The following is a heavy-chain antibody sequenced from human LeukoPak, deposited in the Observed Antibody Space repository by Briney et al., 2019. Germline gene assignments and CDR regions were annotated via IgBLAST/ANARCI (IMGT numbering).Heavy chain of an antibody. CDR1: GFTFSSYG. V-gene: IGHV3-30*02. D-gene: IGHD3-22*01. CDR3: AKDLYPVYYYDSSSHCLDY. J-gene: IGHJ4*02. CDR2: IRYDGSNK. Sequence: PGGSLRLSCAASGFTFSSYGMHWVRQAPGKGLEWVAFIRYDGSNKYYADSVKGRFTISRDNSKDTLYLQMNSLRAEDTAVCYCAKDLYPVYYYDSSSHCLDYWGQGTLVTVSS.